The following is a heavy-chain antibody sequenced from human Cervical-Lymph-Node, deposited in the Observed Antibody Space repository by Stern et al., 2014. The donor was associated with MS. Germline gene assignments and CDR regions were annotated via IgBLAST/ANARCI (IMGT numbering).Heavy chain of an antibody. CDR1: GYTLTELS. Sequence: VQLVESGAEVKKPGASVKVSCKVSGYTLTELSMHWVRQAPGKGLEWMGGFDPEVGETIYAQKFQGRVTMTEDTSTDTAYMELSSLRSEDTAVYYCATDRDDFRSGYSAPTKGYGLDVWGQGTTVTVTS. V-gene: IGHV1-24*01. J-gene: IGHJ6*02. CDR2: FDPEVGET. CDR3: ATDRDDFRSGYSAPTKGYGLDV. D-gene: IGHD3-3*01.